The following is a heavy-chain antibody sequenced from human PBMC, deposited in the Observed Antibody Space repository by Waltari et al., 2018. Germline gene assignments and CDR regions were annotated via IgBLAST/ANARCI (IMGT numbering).Heavy chain of an antibody. CDR1: GFTFGDYA. CDR2: IRRKAYGGTN. V-gene: IGHV3-49*03. J-gene: IGHJ6*02. CDR3: TRDRNIAARHYYYYYGMDV. Sequence: EVQLVESGGGLVQPGRSLRLSCTASGFTFGDYAMSWFRQAPGKGLEWVGFIRRKAYGGTNEYAASGKSKLTNSRDDSKSIAYLQMNSLKTEDTAVYYCTRDRNIAARHYYYYYGMDVWGQGTTVTVSS. D-gene: IGHD6-6*01.